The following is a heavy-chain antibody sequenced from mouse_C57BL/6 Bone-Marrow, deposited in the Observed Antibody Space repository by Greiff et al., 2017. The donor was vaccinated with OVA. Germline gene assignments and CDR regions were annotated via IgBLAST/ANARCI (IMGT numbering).Heavy chain of an antibody. J-gene: IGHJ1*03. Sequence: VKLVESGPGILQPSQTLSLTCSFSGFSLSTFGMGVGWIRQPSGKGLEWLAHIWWDDDKYYNPALKSRLTISKDTSKNQVFLKIANVDTADTATYYCARRAYYQTAYWYFDVWGTGTTVTVSS. CDR3: ARRAYYQTAYWYFDV. CDR2: IWWDDDK. D-gene: IGHD2-10*01. V-gene: IGHV8-8*01. CDR1: GFSLSTFGMG.